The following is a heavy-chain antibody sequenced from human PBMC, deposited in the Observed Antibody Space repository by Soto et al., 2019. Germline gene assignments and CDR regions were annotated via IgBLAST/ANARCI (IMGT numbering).Heavy chain of an antibody. CDR2: IYYSGST. V-gene: IGHV4-59*01. Sequence: QVQLQESGPGLGKPSDTLSLTCTVSGGSISSYYWSWIRQPPGKGLEWIGYIYYSGSTNYNPSLKSRVTISVDTSKKQFSRKLSSVTAADTAVYYCARASPTYYYDRSCYFIAYWCQGTLVTVSS. CDR3: ARASPTYYYDRSCYFIAY. D-gene: IGHD3-22*01. CDR1: GGSISSYY. J-gene: IGHJ4*02.